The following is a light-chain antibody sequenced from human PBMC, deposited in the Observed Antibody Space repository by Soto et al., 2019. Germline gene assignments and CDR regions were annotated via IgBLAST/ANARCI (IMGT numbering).Light chain of an antibody. CDR2: GAS. CDR1: QSVTSSH. J-gene: IGKJ3*01. V-gene: IGKV3D-20*02. CDR3: QQRSNWHPIFT. Sequence: EIVLPQTPGTLSLSPGERATLSCRASQSVTSSHLAWYQQKPGQAPRHLIYGASTRATGIPDRFSGSGYETDFTLTLSSLEPEDFAVYYCQQRSNWHPIFTFGPGTKLDIK.